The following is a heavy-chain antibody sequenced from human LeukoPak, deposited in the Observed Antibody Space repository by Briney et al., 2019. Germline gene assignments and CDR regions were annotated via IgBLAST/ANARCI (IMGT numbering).Heavy chain of an antibody. CDR2: INHSGST. Sequence: SETLSLTCAVYGGSFSGYYWSWIRQPPGKGLEWIGEINHSGSTNYNPSLKSRVTISVDTSKNQLSLKLSSVTAADTAVCYCARVKDHYFDYWGQGTLVTVSS. J-gene: IGHJ4*02. V-gene: IGHV4-34*01. CDR3: ARVKDHYFDY. CDR1: GGSFSGYY.